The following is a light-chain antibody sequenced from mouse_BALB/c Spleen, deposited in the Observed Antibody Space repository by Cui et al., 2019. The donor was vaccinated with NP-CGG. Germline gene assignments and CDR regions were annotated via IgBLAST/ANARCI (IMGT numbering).Light chain of an antibody. CDR1: TGAVTASNY. J-gene: IGLJ1*01. CDR3: ALWYSNHWV. V-gene: IGLV1*01. Sequence: QAVVTQESALTTSPGETVTLTTCRLNTGAVTASNYANWVQEKPDHLFTGLIGGTNNRVPGVPARFSGSLIGDKAALTITGAQTEDEAMYFCALWYSNHWVFGGGTKLTVL. CDR2: GTN.